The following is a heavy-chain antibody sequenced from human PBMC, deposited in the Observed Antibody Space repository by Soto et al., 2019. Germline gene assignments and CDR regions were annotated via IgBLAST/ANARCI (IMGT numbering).Heavy chain of an antibody. Sequence: EVQLVESGGGLVKPGGSLRLSCAASGFTFSSYSMNWVRQAPGKGLEWVSSISSSSSYIYYADSVKGRFTISRDNAKNSLYLQMNSLRAEDTAVYYCARETHPNYYDSSGLRSDAFDIWGQGTMVTVSS. CDR3: ARETHPNYYDSSGLRSDAFDI. D-gene: IGHD3-22*01. V-gene: IGHV3-21*01. J-gene: IGHJ3*02. CDR2: ISSSSSYI. CDR1: GFTFSSYS.